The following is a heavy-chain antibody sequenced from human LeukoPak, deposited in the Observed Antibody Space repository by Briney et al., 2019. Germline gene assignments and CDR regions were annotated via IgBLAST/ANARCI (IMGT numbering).Heavy chain of an antibody. J-gene: IGHJ4*02. CDR3: ARVVNTRLRYFDWSHSMIFDY. CDR2: IKQDGSEK. V-gene: IGHV3-7*01. CDR1: GFTFSSYW. D-gene: IGHD3-9*01. Sequence: GGSLRLSCAASGFTFSSYWMSWVRQAPGKGLEWVANIKQDGSEKYYVDSVKGRFTISRDNAKNSLYLQMNSLRAEDTAVYYCARVVNTRLRYFDWSHSMIFDYWGQGTLVTVSS.